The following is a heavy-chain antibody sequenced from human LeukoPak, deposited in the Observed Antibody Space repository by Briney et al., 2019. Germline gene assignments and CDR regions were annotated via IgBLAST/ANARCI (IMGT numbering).Heavy chain of an antibody. CDR1: GFTVSSNY. J-gene: IGHJ4*02. CDR3: TTLYYDFWSGYYYYFDY. CDR2: IKSKTDGGTT. Sequence: GGSLRLSCAASGFTVSSNYISWVRQAPGKGLEWVGRIKSKTDGGTTDYAAPVKGRFTISRDDSKNTLYLQMNSLKTEDTAVYYCTTLYYDFWSGYYYYFDYWGQGTLVTVSS. D-gene: IGHD3-3*01. V-gene: IGHV3-15*01.